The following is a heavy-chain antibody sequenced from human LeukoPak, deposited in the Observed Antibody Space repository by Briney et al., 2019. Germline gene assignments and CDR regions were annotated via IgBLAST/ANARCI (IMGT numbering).Heavy chain of an antibody. CDR2: ISSDGSNT. CDR3: LRITMVRGRAP. D-gene: IGHD3-10*01. Sequence: SAGSLTLSCAASGFTFSSYAMSWVRQAPGKGLVWVSRISSDGSNTNYADSVKGRFNISRDNAKNMMYLQMNSLGAGDTAVYYCLRITMVRGRAPWGQGTLVTVS. V-gene: IGHV3-74*01. CDR1: GFTFSSYA. J-gene: IGHJ5*02.